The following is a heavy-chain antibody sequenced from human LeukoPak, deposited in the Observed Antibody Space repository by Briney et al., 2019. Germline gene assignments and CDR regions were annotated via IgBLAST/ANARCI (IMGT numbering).Heavy chain of an antibody. CDR2: INHSGSS. CDR3: ARAGGYSYGPLLFDY. V-gene: IGHV4-34*01. D-gene: IGHD5-18*01. J-gene: IGHJ4*02. Sequence: PSETLSLTCAVYGGSFSGYYWSWIRQPPGKGLEWIGEINHSGSSNYNPSLKSRVTISVDTSKNQFSLKLSSVTAADTAVYYCARAGGYSYGPLLFDYWGQGTLVTVSS. CDR1: GGSFSGYY.